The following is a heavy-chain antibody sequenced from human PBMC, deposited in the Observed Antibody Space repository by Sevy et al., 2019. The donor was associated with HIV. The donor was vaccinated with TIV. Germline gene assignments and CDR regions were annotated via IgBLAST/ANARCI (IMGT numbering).Heavy chain of an antibody. CDR1: GFTFSDYY. Sequence: GGSLRLSCAASGFTFSDYYMSWIRQAPGKGLEWVSYISRSGSTINYADSVKGRFTISRDNAKNSRYLQINSLRAEDTAVYYCARENTMIEEPGWFDPWGQRTLVTVSS. D-gene: IGHD3-22*01. J-gene: IGHJ5*02. CDR2: ISRSGSTI. V-gene: IGHV3-11*01. CDR3: ARENTMIEEPGWFDP.